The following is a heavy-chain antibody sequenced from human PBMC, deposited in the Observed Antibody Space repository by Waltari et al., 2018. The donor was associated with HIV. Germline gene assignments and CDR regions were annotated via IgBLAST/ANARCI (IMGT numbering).Heavy chain of an antibody. CDR1: GFTSSNYD. D-gene: IGHD1-1*01. V-gene: IGHV3-13*01. CDR2: IGTAGDT. J-gene: IGHJ6*02. Sequence: EVQLVESGGGLVQPGGSLRLSCAASGFTSSNYDMHWVRQATGKGLEWVSGIGTAGDTYYPGSVKGRFTISRENAKNSLHLQMNSLRAGDTAVYYCVRICKLNCYYYYGMDVWGQGTTVTVSS. CDR3: VRICKLNCYYYYGMDV.